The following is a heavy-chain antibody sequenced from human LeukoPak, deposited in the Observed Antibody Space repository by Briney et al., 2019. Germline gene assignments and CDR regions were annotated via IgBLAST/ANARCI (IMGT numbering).Heavy chain of an antibody. CDR1: GFTFSSYS. D-gene: IGHD2-2*01. V-gene: IGHV3-21*01. CDR2: ISSSGSYI. CDR3: ARDYSDIVVVPAAIDY. J-gene: IGHJ4*02. Sequence: GGSLRLSCVASGFTFSSYSMNWVRQAPGKGLEWVSSISSSGSYIYYADSVKGRFTISRDNAKNSLYLQMNSLRAEDTAVYYCARDYSDIVVVPAAIDYWGQGTLVAVSS.